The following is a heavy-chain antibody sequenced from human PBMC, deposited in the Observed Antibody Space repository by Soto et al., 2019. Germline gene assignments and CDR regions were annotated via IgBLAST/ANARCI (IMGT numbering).Heavy chain of an antibody. J-gene: IGHJ4*02. D-gene: IGHD6-19*01. Sequence: QVQLVQSGAEVKKPGASVKVSCKASGYTFTSYGISCVRQAPGQVLEWMGWISAYNGNTNYAQKLQGRVTMTTDTPTSTAYMELRSLRSDDTAVYYCARNSSGWYFPLLDYWGQGTLVTVSS. CDR1: GYTFTSYG. CDR3: ARNSSGWYFPLLDY. CDR2: ISAYNGNT. V-gene: IGHV1-18*01.